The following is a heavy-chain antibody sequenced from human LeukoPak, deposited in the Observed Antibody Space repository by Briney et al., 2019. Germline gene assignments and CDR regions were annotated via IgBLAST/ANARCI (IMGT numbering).Heavy chain of an antibody. CDR2: IIPIFGTP. CDR1: GASFSSYA. CDR3: AKQGALRQDYYMDV. Sequence: ASLKVSCKASGASFSSYAISWVRQAPGQGLEGMGRIIPIFGTPNYAQRFQGRVTITADIVSSTAYMEVNNLTSEDTAVYFCAKQGALRQDYYMDVWGNGTTVTVSS. J-gene: IGHJ6*03. V-gene: IGHV1-69*06.